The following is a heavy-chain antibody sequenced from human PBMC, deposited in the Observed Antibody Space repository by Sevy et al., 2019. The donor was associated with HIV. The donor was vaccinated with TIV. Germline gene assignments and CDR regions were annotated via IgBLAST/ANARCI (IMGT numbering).Heavy chain of an antibody. V-gene: IGHV4-59*01. CDR1: GGSISSYY. J-gene: IGHJ5*02. CDR3: ARASRSDRTPRWFDP. Sequence: SETLSLTCTVSGGSISSYYWSWIRQPPGKGLEWIGYIYYSGSTNYNPSLKSRVTISVDTSKNQFSLKLSSVTAADTAVYYCARASRSDRTPRWFDPWGQGTLVTVSS. CDR2: IYYSGST. D-gene: IGHD1-7*01.